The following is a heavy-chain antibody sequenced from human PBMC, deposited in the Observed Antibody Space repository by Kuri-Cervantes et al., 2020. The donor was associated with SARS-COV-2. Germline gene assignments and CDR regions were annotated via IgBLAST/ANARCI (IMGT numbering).Heavy chain of an antibody. CDR2: IDPSGGST. D-gene: IGHD3-16*01. CDR1: GYTFTNYF. J-gene: IGHJ4*02. V-gene: IGHV1-46*01. CDR3: ARGGRASRFTFEY. Sequence: ASVKVSCKASGYTFTNYFMHWVRQAPGQGLEWMGIIDPSGGSTNYAQNLQGRVTMTRDTSTSTVYMELSSLRSEDTAVYYCARGGRASRFTFEYWGQGTLVTVSS.